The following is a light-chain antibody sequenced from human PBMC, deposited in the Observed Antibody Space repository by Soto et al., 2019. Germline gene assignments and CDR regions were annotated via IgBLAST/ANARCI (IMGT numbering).Light chain of an antibody. J-gene: IGLJ1*01. V-gene: IGLV1-40*01. Sequence: SALAPLPSGSGARGQSVHISCTGRSSTIGAGYDVRWYQQLPGTAPILLIYGNSNRPSGVPDRFSGAKCGTSASLAITGLQDADEADYYCQSYDSSLSGYVFGPGTKVTVL. CDR1: SSTIGAGYD. CDR3: QSYDSSLSGYV. CDR2: GNS.